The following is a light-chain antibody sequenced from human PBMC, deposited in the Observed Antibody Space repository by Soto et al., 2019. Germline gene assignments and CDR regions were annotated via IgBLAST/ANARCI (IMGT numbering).Light chain of an antibody. V-gene: IGLV1-51*01. CDR3: GTWDSSLSAVV. CDR2: DNN. J-gene: IGLJ2*01. CDR1: SSNIGNNY. Sequence: QSVLTQPPSVSAAPGQKVTISCSGSSSNIGNNYVSWYQQLPGTAPKLLIYDNNKRPSGIPDRFSGSKSGTSATLGITGLQTGDEADYYCGTWDSSLSAVVFGGGTKRTAL.